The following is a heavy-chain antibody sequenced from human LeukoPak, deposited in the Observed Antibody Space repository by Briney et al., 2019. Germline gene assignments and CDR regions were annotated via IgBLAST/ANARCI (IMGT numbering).Heavy chain of an antibody. Sequence: PSETLSLTCTVSGGSTSSYYWSWIRQPAGKGLEWIGRIYTSGSTNYNPSLKSRVTMSVDTSKNQFSLKLSSVTAADTAVYYCARGPRLAPVRVFDYWGQGTLVTVSS. CDR2: IYTSGST. J-gene: IGHJ4*02. CDR1: GGSTSSYY. D-gene: IGHD3-10*01. CDR3: ARGPRLAPVRVFDY. V-gene: IGHV4-4*07.